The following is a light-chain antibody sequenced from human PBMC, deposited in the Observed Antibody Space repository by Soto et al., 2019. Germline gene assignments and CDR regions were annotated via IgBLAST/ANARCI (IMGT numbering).Light chain of an antibody. V-gene: IGLV2-11*01. J-gene: IGLJ1*01. CDR1: SSDVGGYNY. CDR3: CSYAGSYTYV. CDR2: DVS. Sequence: QSALTQPRSVSGSPGQSVTISCTGTSSDVGGYNYVSWYQQHPGKAPKLMISDVSKRPSGVPDRFSGSKSGNTASLTISGLQAGDEADYYCCSYAGSYTYVFGTGPKVTVL.